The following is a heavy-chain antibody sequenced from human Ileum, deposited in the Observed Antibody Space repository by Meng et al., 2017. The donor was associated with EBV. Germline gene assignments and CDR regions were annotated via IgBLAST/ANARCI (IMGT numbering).Heavy chain of an antibody. CDR1: GFTFRKVW. J-gene: IGHJ1*01. D-gene: IGHD3-16*01. Sequence: VRRVGFGGGLVEPGGSLRLSCAASGFTFRKVWMNWVRQNPGKGLEWVGRIRSKSAGGTTDYAAPVKGRFTISRDDSEDTLYLQMNSLKTEDTAVYYCTTWGGNWGQGTLVTVSS. CDR3: TTWGGN. V-gene: IGHV3-15*01. CDR2: IRSKSAGGTT.